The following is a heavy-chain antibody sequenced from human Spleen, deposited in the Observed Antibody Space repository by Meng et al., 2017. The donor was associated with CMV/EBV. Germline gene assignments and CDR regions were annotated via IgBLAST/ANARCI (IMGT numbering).Heavy chain of an antibody. CDR2: INHSGST. J-gene: IGHJ5*02. D-gene: IGHD6-6*01. V-gene: IGHV4-34*01. CDR1: GGSLSGYY. Sequence: VYGGSLSGYYWSWIRQPPGKGLEWIGEINHSGSTNYNPSLKSRVTISVNTSKNQFSLKLNSVTAADTAVYYCARGPSSSSYSWFDPWGQGTLVTVSS. CDR3: ARGPSSSSYSWFDP.